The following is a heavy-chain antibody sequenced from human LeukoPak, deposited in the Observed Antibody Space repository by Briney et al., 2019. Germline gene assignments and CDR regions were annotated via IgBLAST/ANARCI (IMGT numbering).Heavy chain of an antibody. Sequence: PGGSLRLSCAASGFTFSSFGMSWVRQVPGKGLEWVSSISSTGGTTYYADSVKGRFTISRDNSKNTLYLQMNSLRAEDTAVYYCAREGWFGELFLGGIIWGQGTLVTVSS. J-gene: IGHJ4*02. D-gene: IGHD3-10*01. V-gene: IGHV3-23*01. CDR1: GFTFSSFG. CDR2: ISSTGGTT. CDR3: AREGWFGELFLGGII.